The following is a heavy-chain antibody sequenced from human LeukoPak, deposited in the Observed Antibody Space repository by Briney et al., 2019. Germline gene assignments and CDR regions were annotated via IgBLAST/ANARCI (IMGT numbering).Heavy chain of an antibody. CDR2: MNPNSGNT. V-gene: IGHV1-8*03. CDR3: ARIVVVPAAIHYYYYMDV. D-gene: IGHD2-2*01. CDR1: GYTFTSYD. J-gene: IGHJ6*03. Sequence: ASVKVSCKASGYTFTSYDINWVRQATGQGLEWMGWMNPNSGNTGYAQKFQGRVTITRNTSISTAYMELSSLRSEDTAVYYCARIVVVPAAIHYYYYMDVWGKGTTATVSS.